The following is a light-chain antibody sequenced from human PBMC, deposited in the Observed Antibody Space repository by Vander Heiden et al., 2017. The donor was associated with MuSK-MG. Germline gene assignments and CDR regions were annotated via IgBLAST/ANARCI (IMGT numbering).Light chain of an antibody. V-gene: IGLV1-44*01. J-gene: IGLJ3*02. CDR2: RNN. Sequence: QSVLTQPPSASGTPGQRVTISCSGSSSNIGSNTVNWYQQLPGTAPKLRSDRNNQRPSGVPDRFAGSKSGTSAYRAISGLQSEDGSEDDGAEWDDSLNGYVFGGGTKMTFL. CDR1: SSNIGSNT. CDR3: AEWDDSLNGYV.